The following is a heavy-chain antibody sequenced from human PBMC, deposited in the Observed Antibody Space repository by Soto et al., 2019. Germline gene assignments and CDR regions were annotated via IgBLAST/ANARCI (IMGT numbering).Heavy chain of an antibody. D-gene: IGHD4-4*01. V-gene: IGHV1-46*01. CDR2: INPSGGST. CDR3: ARDQRSPTVTTPEYYYYGMDV. J-gene: IGHJ6*02. CDR1: GYTFTSYY. Sequence: ASVKVSCKASGYTFTSYYMHWVRQAPGQGLEWMGIINPSGGSTSYAQKFQGRVTMTRDTSTSTVYMELSSLRSEDTAVYYCARDQRSPTVTTPEYYYYGMDVWGQGTTVTVSS.